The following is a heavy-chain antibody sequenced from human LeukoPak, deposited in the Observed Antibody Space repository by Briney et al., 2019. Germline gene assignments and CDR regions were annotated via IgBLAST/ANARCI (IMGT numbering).Heavy chain of an antibody. CDR3: ARDEAAVAGYDSNFDY. CDR2: INPSGGST. V-gene: IGHV1-46*01. D-gene: IGHD6-19*01. J-gene: IGHJ4*02. CDR1: GYTFTSYY. Sequence: ASVKVSCKASGYTFTSYYMHWVRQAPGQGLEWMGIINPSGGSTSYAQKFQGRVTMTRDTSISTAYMELSRLRSDDTAVYYCARDEAAVAGYDSNFDYWGQGTLVTVSS.